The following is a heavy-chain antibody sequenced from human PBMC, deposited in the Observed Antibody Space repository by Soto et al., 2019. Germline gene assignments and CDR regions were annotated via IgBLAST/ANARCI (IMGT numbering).Heavy chain of an antibody. CDR2: ISGSGGST. J-gene: IGHJ4*02. Sequence: PGGSLRLSCAASGFTFSSYAMSWVRQAPGKGLEWVSAISGSGGSTYYADSVKGRFTISRDNSKNTLYLQMNSLRAEDTAVYYCAKDLELVDFWSPLNPQFDYWGQGTLVTVSS. V-gene: IGHV3-23*01. CDR3: AKDLELVDFWSPLNPQFDY. D-gene: IGHD3-3*01. CDR1: GFTFSSYA.